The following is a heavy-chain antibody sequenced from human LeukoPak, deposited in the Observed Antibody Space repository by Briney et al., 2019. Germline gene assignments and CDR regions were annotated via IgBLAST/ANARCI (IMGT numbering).Heavy chain of an antibody. J-gene: IGHJ4*02. CDR1: GGSISSGGYY. CDR2: ICYSGST. CDR3: ARAYSSTPLR. D-gene: IGHD6-13*01. V-gene: IGHV4-31*03. Sequence: SETLSLTCTVSGGSISSGGYYWSWIRQHPGKGLEWIGYICYSGSTYYNPSLKSRVTISVDTSENQFSLKLSSVTAPDTAVYYCARAYSSTPLRWGKGTLVTVSS.